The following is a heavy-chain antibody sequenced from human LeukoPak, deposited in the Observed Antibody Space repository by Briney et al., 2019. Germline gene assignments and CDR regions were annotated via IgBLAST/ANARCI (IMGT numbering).Heavy chain of an antibody. V-gene: IGHV3-66*01. D-gene: IGHD6-13*01. CDR2: IYSGGST. CDR1: GFTVSSNY. J-gene: IGHJ5*02. Sequence: GGSLRLSCAASGFTVSSNYMSWVRQAPGKGLEWVSVIYSGGSTYYAGSVKGRLTISRDNSKNTLYLQMNSLRAEDTAVYYCARISSSWYGSNNWFDPWGQGTLVTVSS. CDR3: ARISSSWYGSNNWFDP.